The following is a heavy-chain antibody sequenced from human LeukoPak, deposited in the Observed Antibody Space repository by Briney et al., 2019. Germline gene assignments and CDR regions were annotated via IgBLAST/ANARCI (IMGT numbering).Heavy chain of an antibody. CDR3: AGYVVPAANYYYYGMDV. J-gene: IGHJ6*02. CDR1: GFIVSSNY. CDR2: IYSDGST. Sequence: PGGSLRLSCAASGFIVSSNYMSWVRQAPGKGLEWVSIIYSDGSTYYADSVKGRFTISRDNFKNILYFDMNSLRVEDTAVYYCAGYVVPAANYYYYGMDVWGQGTTVTVSS. V-gene: IGHV3-53*01. D-gene: IGHD2-2*01.